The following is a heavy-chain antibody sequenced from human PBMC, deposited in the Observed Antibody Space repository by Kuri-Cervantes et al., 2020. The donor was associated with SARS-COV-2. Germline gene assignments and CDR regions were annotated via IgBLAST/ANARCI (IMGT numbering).Heavy chain of an antibody. J-gene: IGHJ4*02. V-gene: IGHV4-59*12. CDR2: IYYSGST. CDR1: GGSIISYY. CDR3: ARRIGSSSPYYYFDY. Sequence: SETLSLTCTVPGGSIISYYWSWIRQPPGKGLEWIGYIYYSGSTNYNPSLKSRVTISLDTSKNQFSLRLTSVTAADTAVYYCARRIGSSSPYYYFDYWCQGAGVTVSS. D-gene: IGHD6-13*01.